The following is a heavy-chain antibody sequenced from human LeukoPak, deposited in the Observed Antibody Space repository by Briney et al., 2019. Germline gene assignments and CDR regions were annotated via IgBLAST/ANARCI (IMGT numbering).Heavy chain of an antibody. CDR1: GGTFSSYA. CDR3: ARGPHGYSGYDALDY. J-gene: IGHJ4*02. V-gene: IGHV1-69*13. Sequence: ASVKVSCKAPGGTFSSYAISWVRQAPGQGLEWMGGIIPIFGTANYAQKFQGRVTITADESTSTAYMELSSLRSEDTAVYYCARGPHGYSGYDALDYWGQGTLVTVSS. CDR2: IIPIFGTA. D-gene: IGHD5-12*01.